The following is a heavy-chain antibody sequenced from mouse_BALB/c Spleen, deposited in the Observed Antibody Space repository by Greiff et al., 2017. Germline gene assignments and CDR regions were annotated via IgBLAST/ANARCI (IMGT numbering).Heavy chain of an antibody. V-gene: IGHV5-4*02. CDR3: ARSITTVVGGDAMDY. Sequence: EVQVVESGGGLVKPGGSLKLSCAASGFTFSDYYMYWVRQTPEKRLEWVATISDGGSYTYYPDSVKGRLTISRDNAKNNLYLQMSSLKSEDTAMYYCARSITTVVGGDAMDYWGQGTSVTVSS. D-gene: IGHD1-1*01. CDR2: ISDGGSYT. J-gene: IGHJ4*01. CDR1: GFTFSDYY.